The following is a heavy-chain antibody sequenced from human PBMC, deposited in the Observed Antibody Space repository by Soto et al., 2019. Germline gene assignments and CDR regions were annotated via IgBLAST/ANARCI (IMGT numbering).Heavy chain of an antibody. Sequence: GGSLRLSCAASGFIVNSNYMSWVRQVQGKRLEWVSVIYSGGYTHYADSVKGRFTISRHNIKNTLYLQMNSLRAEDTAVYYCARVYGDYGGFFEYWGQGTQVTVSS. J-gene: IGHJ4*02. V-gene: IGHV3-53*04. CDR2: IYSGGYT. CDR3: ARVYGDYGGFFEY. CDR1: GFIVNSNY. D-gene: IGHD4-17*01.